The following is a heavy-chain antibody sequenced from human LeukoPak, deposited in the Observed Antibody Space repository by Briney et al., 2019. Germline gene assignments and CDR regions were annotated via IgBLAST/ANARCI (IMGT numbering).Heavy chain of an antibody. D-gene: IGHD6-19*01. CDR2: IYSGDST. V-gene: IGHV3-66*01. CDR3: ARASGIAVDGGVGY. Sequence: GGSLRLSCAASGFTVSANYMTWVRQAPGKGLEWVSLIYSGDSTYYADSVKGRFTISRDNSKNTLYLQMNSLRAEDTAVYYCARASGIAVDGGVGYWGQGTLVTVSS. J-gene: IGHJ4*02. CDR1: GFTVSANY.